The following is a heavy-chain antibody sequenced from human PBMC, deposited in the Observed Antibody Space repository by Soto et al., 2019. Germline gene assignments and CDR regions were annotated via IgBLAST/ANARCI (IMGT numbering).Heavy chain of an antibody. CDR3: ARDFYDFWSGYYEVPNYYYYYGMDV. CDR1: GYTFTSYG. D-gene: IGHD3-3*01. Sequence: VKVSCKASGYTFTSYGISWVRQAPGQGLEWMGWISAYNGNTNYAQKLQGRVTMTTDTSTSTAYMELRSLRSDDTAVYYCARDFYDFWSGYYEVPNYYYYYGMDVWGQGTTVTVSS. J-gene: IGHJ6*02. CDR2: ISAYNGNT. V-gene: IGHV1-18*01.